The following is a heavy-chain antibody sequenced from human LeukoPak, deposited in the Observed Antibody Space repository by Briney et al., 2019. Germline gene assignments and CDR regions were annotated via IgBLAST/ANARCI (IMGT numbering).Heavy chain of an antibody. D-gene: IGHD2-21*01. CDR2: MNSDTGYT. V-gene: IGHV1-8*01. J-gene: IGHJ5*02. CDR1: GYIFTSND. CDR3: TRGATQGLINWYDP. Sequence: ASVKVSCKASGYIFTSNDINWVRQAAGQGLEWMGWMNSDTGYTGYALKFHDRITLTRNTSISTAYMELSSLTSEDTAVYYCTRGATQGLINWYDPWGQGTLVTVSS.